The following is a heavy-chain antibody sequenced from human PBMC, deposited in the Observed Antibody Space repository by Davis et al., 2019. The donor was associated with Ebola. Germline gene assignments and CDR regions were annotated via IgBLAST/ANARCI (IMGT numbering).Heavy chain of an antibody. CDR3: ARDERGPRVGATRPFDY. J-gene: IGHJ4*02. Sequence: GGSLRLSCAASGITFSSYSMNWVRQAPGKGLEWVSYISSSSSTIYYADSVKGRFTISRDNAKNSLYLQMNSLRDEDTAVYYCARDERGPRVGATRPFDYWGQGTLVTVSS. CDR2: ISSSSSTI. CDR1: GITFSSYS. D-gene: IGHD1-26*01. V-gene: IGHV3-48*02.